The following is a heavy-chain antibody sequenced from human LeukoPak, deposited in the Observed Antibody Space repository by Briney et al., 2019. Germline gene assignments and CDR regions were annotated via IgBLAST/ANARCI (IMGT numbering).Heavy chain of an antibody. CDR3: ASDRPRIDILTGYYKSHHY. Sequence: ASVKVSCKASGYTFTSYGISWVRQAPGQGLEWMAWISAYNGNTNYAQKLQGRVTMTTDTSTSTAYMELRSLRSDDTAVYYCASDRPRIDILTGYYKSHHYWGQGTLVTVSS. CDR2: ISAYNGNT. V-gene: IGHV1-18*01. CDR1: GYTFTSYG. D-gene: IGHD3-9*01. J-gene: IGHJ4*02.